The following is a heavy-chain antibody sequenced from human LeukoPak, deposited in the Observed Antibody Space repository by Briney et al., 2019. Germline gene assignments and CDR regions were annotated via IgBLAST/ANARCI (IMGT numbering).Heavy chain of an antibody. CDR1: GGSISSSNYY. CDR3: ARGPYSYDSSGAFDI. J-gene: IGHJ3*02. V-gene: IGHV4-39*07. D-gene: IGHD3-22*01. Sequence: PSKTLSLTCTVSGGSISSSNYYWGWIRQPPGKGLEWIGSIYYSWSTYYSQSLKSRVTISVDTSKNQFSLKLSSVTAADTAVYFCARGPYSYDSSGAFDIWGQGTMVTVSS. CDR2: IYYSWST.